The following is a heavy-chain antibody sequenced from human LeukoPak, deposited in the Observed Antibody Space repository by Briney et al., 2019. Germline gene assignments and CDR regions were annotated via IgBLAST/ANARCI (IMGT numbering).Heavy chain of an antibody. CDR2: IYYTGST. Sequence: PSETLSLTCTVSGASMSDYYRSWIRQPPGKGLEWIGYIYYTGSTNYSPSLKSRVTMSVDTSKNQISLKLSSVTAADSAVYYCVRRVRYFGQNDYWGQGTLVTVSS. CDR3: VRRVRYFGQNDY. V-gene: IGHV4-59*08. J-gene: IGHJ4*02. D-gene: IGHD3-9*01. CDR1: GASMSDYY.